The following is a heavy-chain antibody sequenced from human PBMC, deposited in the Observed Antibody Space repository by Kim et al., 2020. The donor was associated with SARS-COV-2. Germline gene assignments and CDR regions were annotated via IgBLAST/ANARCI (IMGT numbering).Heavy chain of an antibody. CDR3: AGRTTSITIFGVVIRSRYYYMDV. D-gene: IGHD3-3*01. CDR1: GGSFSGYY. V-gene: IGHV4-34*01. Sequence: SETLSLTCAVYGGSFSGYYWSWIRQPPGKGLEWIGEINHSGSTNYNPSLKSRVTISVDTSKNQFSLKLSSVTAADTAVYYCAGRTTSITIFGVVIRSRYYYMDVWGKGTTVTVSS. CDR2: INHSGST. J-gene: IGHJ6*03.